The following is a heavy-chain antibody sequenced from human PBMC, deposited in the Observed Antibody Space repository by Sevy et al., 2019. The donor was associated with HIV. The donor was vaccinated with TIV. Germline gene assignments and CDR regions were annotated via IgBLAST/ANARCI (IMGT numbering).Heavy chain of an antibody. CDR2: IIPLFDTT. Sequence: SVKVSCKASGGTFSSYGISWVRQAPGQGLEWMGGIIPLFDTTNNAQKFQDRVTFTADESTSTAYMGLSSLGSEDTAMYYCARAFPNILTGYYDYWGQGTLVTVSS. J-gene: IGHJ4*02. V-gene: IGHV1-69*13. CDR3: ARAFPNILTGYYDY. CDR1: GGTFSSYG. D-gene: IGHD3-9*01.